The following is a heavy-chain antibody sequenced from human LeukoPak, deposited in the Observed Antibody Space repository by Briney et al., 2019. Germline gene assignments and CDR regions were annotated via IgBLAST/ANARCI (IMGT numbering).Heavy chain of an antibody. CDR3: ARSYSSGWFAFDY. D-gene: IGHD6-19*01. CDR1: GFTYSSCW. J-gene: IGHJ4*02. V-gene: IGHV3-7*01. Sequence: GGSLRLSCAASGFTYSSCWMSWVRQAPGKGREWVANIKQDGSEKYYVDSVKGRFTISRDNAKNSLYLQMNSLRAEDTAVYYCARSYSSGWFAFDYWGQGTLVTVSS. CDR2: IKQDGSEK.